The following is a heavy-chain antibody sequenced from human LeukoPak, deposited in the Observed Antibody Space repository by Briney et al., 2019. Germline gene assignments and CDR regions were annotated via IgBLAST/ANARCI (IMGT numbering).Heavy chain of an antibody. V-gene: IGHV1-8*01. J-gene: IGHJ5*02. CDR2: MNPNSGNT. Sequence: ASVKVSCKASGYTFTSYDINWVRQATGQGLEWMGWMNPNSGNTGYAQKFQGRVTMTRNTSISTAYMELSSPRSEDTAVYYCARGLSISYDSSGYCSGSDPWGQGTLVTVSS. CDR3: ARGLSISYDSSGYCSGSDP. D-gene: IGHD3-22*01. CDR1: GYTFTSYD.